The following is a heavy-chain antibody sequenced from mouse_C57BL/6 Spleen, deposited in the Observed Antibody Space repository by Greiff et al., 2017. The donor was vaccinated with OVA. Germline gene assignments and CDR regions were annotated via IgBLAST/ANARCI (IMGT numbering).Heavy chain of an antibody. J-gene: IGHJ1*03. CDR1: GYTFTSYT. V-gene: IGHV1-4*01. CDR2: INPSSGYT. D-gene: IGHD3-3*01. Sequence: QVQLQQSGAELARPGASVKMSCKASGYTFTSYTMHWVKQRPGQGLEWIGYINPSSGYTTYNQKFKDKATLTADTSSSTAYMQLRSLTSEDSAVEYCASVRDHGYFCVWGTGTTVTVAS. CDR3: ASVRDHGYFCV.